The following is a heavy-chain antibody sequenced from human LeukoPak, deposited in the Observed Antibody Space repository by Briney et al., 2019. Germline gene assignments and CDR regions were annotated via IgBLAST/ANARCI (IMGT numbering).Heavy chain of an antibody. V-gene: IGHV3-30*04. CDR2: ISYDGSNK. CDR3: AKGGRGSGYYYLPDY. J-gene: IGHJ4*02. CDR1: GFTFSSYA. D-gene: IGHD3-22*01. Sequence: PGGSLRLSCAASGFTFSSYAMHWVRQAPGKGLEWVAVISYDGSNKYYADSVKGRFSISRDNSKNTLYLQMNSLRAEDTAVYYCAKGGRGSGYYYLPDYWGQGTLVTVSS.